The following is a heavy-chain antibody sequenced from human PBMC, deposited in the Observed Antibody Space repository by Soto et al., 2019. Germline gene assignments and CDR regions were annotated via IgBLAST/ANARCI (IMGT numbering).Heavy chain of an antibody. Sequence: EVQLLESGGGLVQPGGSLRLSCAASGFTFSSYAMSWVRQAPGKGLEWVSAISGSGGSTYYADSVKGRFTISRDNSKNTLYLQMNSLRAEDTAVYYCATWTDVVVVVAATSGAFDIWGQGTMVTVSS. CDR1: GFTFSSYA. V-gene: IGHV3-23*01. CDR2: ISGSGGST. CDR3: ATWTDVVVVVAATSGAFDI. J-gene: IGHJ3*02. D-gene: IGHD2-15*01.